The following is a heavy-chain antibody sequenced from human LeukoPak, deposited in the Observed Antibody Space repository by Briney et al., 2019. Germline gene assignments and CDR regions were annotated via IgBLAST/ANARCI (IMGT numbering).Heavy chain of an antibody. V-gene: IGHV3-23*01. Sequence: PGRSLRLSCAASGFTFSSYVMSWVRQAPGKGLEWVSAISGSGGSTYYTDSVKGRFTISRDNSKNTLYLEMNSLRAEDTAVYYCARLNSDYYGDYLDYWGQGTPVTVSS. CDR2: ISGSGGST. CDR3: ARLNSDYYGDYLDY. D-gene: IGHD3-22*01. J-gene: IGHJ4*02. CDR1: GFTFSSYV.